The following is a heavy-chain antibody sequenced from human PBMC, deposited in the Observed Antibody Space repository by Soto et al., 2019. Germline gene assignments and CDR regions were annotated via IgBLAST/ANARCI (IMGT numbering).Heavy chain of an antibody. V-gene: IGHV1-18*03. CDR1: GYTFSDYG. J-gene: IGHJ6*02. CDR3: ARDRRTGYVSLGMDV. CDR2: ISPNKGNT. Sequence: QVQVVQSGAEVKNPGASVKVSCKASGYTFSDYGISWVRQAPGQGLEWVGWISPNKGNTKYAQKFQDRVIMITDTSTSIAYMELRSLRSDDMAVYYCARDRRTGYVSLGMDVWGQGTTVTVSS. D-gene: IGHD3-9*01.